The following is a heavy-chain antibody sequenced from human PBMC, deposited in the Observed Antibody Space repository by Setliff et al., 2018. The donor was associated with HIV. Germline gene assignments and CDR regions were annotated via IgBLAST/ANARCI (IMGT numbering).Heavy chain of an antibody. Sequence: PGGSLRLSCAGSGFTFSSHAMSWVRQAPGKGLEWVSHISGSGDSTYYADSAKGRSTISRDSSKNTLYLQMNSLRAEDTAVYYCAKDPRAAVATICDYWGQGTLVTVSS. V-gene: IGHV3-23*01. CDR1: GFTFSSHA. CDR2: ISGSGDST. D-gene: IGHD5-12*01. CDR3: AKDPRAAVATICDY. J-gene: IGHJ4*02.